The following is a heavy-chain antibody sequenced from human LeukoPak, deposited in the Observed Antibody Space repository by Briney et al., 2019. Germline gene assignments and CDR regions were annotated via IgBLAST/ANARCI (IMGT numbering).Heavy chain of an antibody. CDR3: AKVRGCSSTSCYPYYFDY. V-gene: IGHV3-30*18. D-gene: IGHD2-2*01. CDR1: GFTFSSYG. J-gene: IGHJ4*02. CDR2: ISYDGSNK. Sequence: PGGSLGLSCAASGFTFSSYGMHWVRQAPGKGLEWVAVISYDGSNKYYADSAKGRLTISRDNSKNTLYLQMNSLRAEDTAVYYCAKVRGCSSTSCYPYYFDYWGQGTLVTVSS.